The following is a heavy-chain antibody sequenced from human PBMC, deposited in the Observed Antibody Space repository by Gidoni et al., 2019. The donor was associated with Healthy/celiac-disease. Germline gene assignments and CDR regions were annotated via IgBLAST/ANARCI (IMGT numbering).Heavy chain of an antibody. J-gene: IGHJ4*02. V-gene: IGHV1-69*04. D-gene: IGHD3-22*01. CDR3: ARDTRGYYYDSSGLDY. Sequence: QVQLVQSGAEVKKPGSSVKVSCKASGGTFSSYAISWVRQAPGQGLEWMGRIIPILGIANYAQKFQGRVTITADKSTSTAYMELSSLRSEDTAVYYCARDTRGYYYDSSGLDYWGQGTLVTVSS. CDR1: GGTFSSYA. CDR2: IIPILGIA.